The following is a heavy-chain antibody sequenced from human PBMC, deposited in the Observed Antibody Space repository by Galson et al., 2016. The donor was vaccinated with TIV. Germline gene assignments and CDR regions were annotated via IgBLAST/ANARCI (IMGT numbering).Heavy chain of an antibody. CDR3: ARARYGDYFDY. Sequence: SVKVSCKASGDTFTGYYVHWVRQAPGQGLEWMGWIDPRSVATNYAQKFQGRVTMTRDTSISTAHMELTWLTPDDTAVYYCARARYGDYFDYWGQGTLVTVSS. V-gene: IGHV1-2*02. J-gene: IGHJ4*02. CDR2: IDPRSVAT. D-gene: IGHD4-17*01. CDR1: GDTFTGYY.